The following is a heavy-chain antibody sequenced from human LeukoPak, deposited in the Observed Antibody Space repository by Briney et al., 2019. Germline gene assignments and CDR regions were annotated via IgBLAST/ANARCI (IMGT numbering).Heavy chain of an antibody. CDR3: AYRNNFEY. J-gene: IGHJ4*02. D-gene: IGHD1-26*01. CDR2: IKADGSEK. V-gene: IGHV3-7*05. CDR1: GFSFSGHW. Sequence: GGSLRLACAASGFSFSGHWMNWVRQPPGKGLEWVANIKADGSEKYYVDSVKGRFTISRDDAKRTVDLQMDNLRAEDTAIYYCAYRNNFEYWGQGALVTVSS.